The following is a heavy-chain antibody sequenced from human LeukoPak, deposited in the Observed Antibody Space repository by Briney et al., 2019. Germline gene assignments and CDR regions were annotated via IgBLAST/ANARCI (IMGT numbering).Heavy chain of an antibody. CDR1: GFTFSSYW. D-gene: IGHD3-3*01. J-gene: IGHJ4*02. CDR2: IKQDGSEK. V-gene: IGHV3-7*04. Sequence: PGGSLRLSCAASGFTFSSYWMSWVRQAPGKGLEWVANIKQDGSEKYYVDSVKGRFTISRDNAKNSLYLQMNSLRAEDTAVYYCARAYYDFWSGYSYYFDYWGQGTLVTVSS. CDR3: ARAYYDFWSGYSYYFDY.